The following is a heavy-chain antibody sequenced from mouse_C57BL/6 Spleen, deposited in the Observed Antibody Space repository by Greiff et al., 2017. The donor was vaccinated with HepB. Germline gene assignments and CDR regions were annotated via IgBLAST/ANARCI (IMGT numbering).Heavy chain of an antibody. Sequence: QVQLQQPGAELVKPGASVKLSCKASGYTFTSYWMQWVKQRPGQGLEWIGEIDPSDSYTNYNQKFKGKATLTVDTSSSPAYMQLSSLTSEDSAVYYCARTGVYYGNYYFDYWGQGTTLTVSS. CDR2: IDPSDSYT. CDR1: GYTFTSYW. V-gene: IGHV1-50*01. J-gene: IGHJ2*01. CDR3: ARTGVYYGNYYFDY. D-gene: IGHD2-1*01.